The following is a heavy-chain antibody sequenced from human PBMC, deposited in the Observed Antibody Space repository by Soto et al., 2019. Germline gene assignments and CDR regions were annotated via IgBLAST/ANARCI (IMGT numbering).Heavy chain of an antibody. V-gene: IGHV3-73*01. D-gene: IGHD3-10*01. Sequence: GGSLRLSCAASGFTFSGSAMHWVRQASGKGLEWVGRIRSKANSYATAYAASVKGRFTISRDDSKNTAYLQMNSLKTEDTAVYYCTRSEGGFYNSNEDYYYGMDVWGQGTTVTVSS. CDR3: TRSEGGFYNSNEDYYYGMDV. CDR2: IRSKANSYAT. J-gene: IGHJ6*02. CDR1: GFTFSGSA.